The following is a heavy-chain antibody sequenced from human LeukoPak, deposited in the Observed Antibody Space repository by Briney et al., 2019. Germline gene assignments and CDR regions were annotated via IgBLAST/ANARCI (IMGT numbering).Heavy chain of an antibody. D-gene: IGHD3-3*01. Sequence: GGSLRLSCAASGFTYSSYWMRWVRQAPGKGQVWVGHINSDGSSTTYADSVRGRFTISRDNAKNTLYLQMNSLRAEDTAVYYCARGLTIFGAVNDAFDIWGQGTMVTVSS. CDR1: GFTYSSYW. V-gene: IGHV3-74*01. CDR3: ARGLTIFGAVNDAFDI. CDR2: INSDGSST. J-gene: IGHJ3*02.